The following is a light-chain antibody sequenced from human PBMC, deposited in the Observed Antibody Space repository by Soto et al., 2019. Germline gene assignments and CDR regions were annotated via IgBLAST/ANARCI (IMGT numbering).Light chain of an antibody. CDR3: QQYHSYWT. CDR2: DAS. J-gene: IGKJ1*01. Sequence: DVRMTQSPSSLSASVGDTITITCRASRTINTYLNWFQQKPGKAPKLLIYDASSLESGVPQRFSGSGSGTEFTLTISSLQTDDFSTYYCQQYHSYWTFGQGTKVDIK. CDR1: RTINTY. V-gene: IGKV1-5*01.